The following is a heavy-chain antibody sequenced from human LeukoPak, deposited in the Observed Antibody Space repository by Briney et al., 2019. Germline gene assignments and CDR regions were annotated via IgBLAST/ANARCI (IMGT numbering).Heavy chain of an antibody. CDR3: ARDSDGDLDY. CDR2: IYYSGST. J-gene: IGHJ4*02. CDR1: GGSISSGGYY. D-gene: IGHD5-24*01. Sequence: TLSLTCTVSGGSISSGGYYWSWIRQHPGKGLEWIGYIYYSGSTYYNPSLKSRVTISVDTSKNQFSLKLSSVTAADTAVYYCARDSDGDLDYWGQGTLVTVSS. V-gene: IGHV4-31*03.